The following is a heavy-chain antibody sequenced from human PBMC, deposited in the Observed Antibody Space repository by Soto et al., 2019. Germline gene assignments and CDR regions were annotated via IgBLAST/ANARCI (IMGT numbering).Heavy chain of an antibody. Sequence: QVQLVQSGAEVKKPGSSVKVSCKASGGTFSSYTISWVRQAPGQGLEWMGRMIHILGISNYAQKFQGRVTITADKSTSTAYMELSSLRSEDTAVYYCARDSYDSSGYYWKWGQGTLVTVSS. D-gene: IGHD3-22*01. CDR2: MIHILGIS. V-gene: IGHV1-69*08. CDR1: GGTFSSYT. CDR3: ARDSYDSSGYYWK. J-gene: IGHJ4*02.